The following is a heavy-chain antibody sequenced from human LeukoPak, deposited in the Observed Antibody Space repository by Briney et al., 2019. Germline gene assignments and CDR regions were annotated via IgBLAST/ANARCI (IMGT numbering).Heavy chain of an antibody. Sequence: SETLSLTCTVSGGSISSYYWSWIRQPPGKGLEWIGYIYYSGSTNYNPSLKSRVTISVDTSKNQFSLKLSSVTAADTAVYYCSFDYDILTGYVYGMDVWGQGTTVTVSS. CDR1: GGSISSYY. CDR2: IYYSGST. D-gene: IGHD3-9*01. CDR3: SFDYDILTGYVYGMDV. J-gene: IGHJ6*02. V-gene: IGHV4-59*08.